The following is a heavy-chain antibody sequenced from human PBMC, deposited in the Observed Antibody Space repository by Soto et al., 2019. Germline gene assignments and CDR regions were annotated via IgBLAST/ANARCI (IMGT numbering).Heavy chain of an antibody. CDR3: ARGPSVVAVAGYGMDV. CDR2: INHSGST. J-gene: IGHJ6*02. V-gene: IGHV4-34*01. Sequence: QVQLQQWGAGLLKPSETLSLTCAVYGGSFSGYYWSWIRQPPGKGLEWIGEINHSGSTNYNPSLEGRVTISVDTSKNQFSLKLGSVTAADTAVYYCARGPSVVAVAGYGMDVWGQGTTVTVSS. D-gene: IGHD6-19*01. CDR1: GGSFSGYY.